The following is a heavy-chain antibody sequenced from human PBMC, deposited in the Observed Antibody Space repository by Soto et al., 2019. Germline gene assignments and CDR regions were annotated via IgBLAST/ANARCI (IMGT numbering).Heavy chain of an antibody. CDR3: ARALMTVVRGSDY. J-gene: IGHJ4*02. D-gene: IGHD3-10*01. CDR1: GFTFISYA. V-gene: IGHV3-30-3*01. CDR2: ISYDGVNK. Sequence: QVQLVESGGGVVQPGNSLRLSCVASGFTFISYAMHWVRQAPGKGLEWVAVISYDGVNKYYADSVKGRFTISRDNSKNTLYLHMNSLRAEDTAVYYCARALMTVVRGSDYWGQVSLVTVSS.